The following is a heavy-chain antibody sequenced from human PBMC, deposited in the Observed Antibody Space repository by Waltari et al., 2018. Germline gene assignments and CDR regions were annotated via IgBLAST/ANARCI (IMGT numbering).Heavy chain of an antibody. D-gene: IGHD6-13*01. V-gene: IGHV4-34*01. CDR1: GGSFTGYY. CDR2: IKYSGAT. Sequence: QVQVQQWGAGLLRPSETLSLTCAVYGGSFTGYYWIWIRQPPGTGVEGLGEIKYSGATNYNPSLKSRVTMSVDTSKNQFSLKMKSVTAADSAVYYCAREREQQLVQEWSGHYYTHYGMDVWGQGTTVTVSS. CDR3: AREREQQLVQEWSGHYYTHYGMDV. J-gene: IGHJ6*02.